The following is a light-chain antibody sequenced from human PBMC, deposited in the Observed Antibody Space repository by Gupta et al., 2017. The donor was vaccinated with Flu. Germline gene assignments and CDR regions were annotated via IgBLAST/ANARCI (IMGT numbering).Light chain of an antibody. V-gene: IGKV3-15*01. Sequence: EIVMTQSPAALSVSPGERATLSCRASQSVNSNLAWYRQTPGQAPRLLIYGASPRATGIPARFSGSGYGTEFTLTISSRQSEDFAVYYCQQYYDWPPITFGQGTRMEIK. CDR3: QQYYDWPPIT. CDR2: GAS. CDR1: QSVNSN. J-gene: IGKJ5*01.